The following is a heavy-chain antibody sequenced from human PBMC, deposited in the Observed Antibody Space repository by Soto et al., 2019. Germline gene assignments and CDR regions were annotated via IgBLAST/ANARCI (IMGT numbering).Heavy chain of an antibody. V-gene: IGHV3-21*01. Sequence: GGSLRLSCAASGFSFSSYSMNWVRQAPGKGLEWVSSISSSSGYIYYADSLQGRLTISRDNAKNSLFLQMNSLRAEDTAVYYCARIRNSYGSQSYLIDYWGQGTLVTVSS. J-gene: IGHJ4*02. CDR2: ISSSSGYI. D-gene: IGHD3-10*01. CDR1: GFSFSSYS. CDR3: ARIRNSYGSQSYLIDY.